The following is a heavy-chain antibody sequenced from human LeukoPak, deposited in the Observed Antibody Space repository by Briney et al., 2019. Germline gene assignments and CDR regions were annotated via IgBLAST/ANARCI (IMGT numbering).Heavy chain of an antibody. V-gene: IGHV3-23*01. CDR2: ISGSGGST. CDR3: AKDVWFGKDRKPY. D-gene: IGHD3-10*01. J-gene: IGHJ4*02. CDR1: GFTFSSYA. Sequence: GRSLRLSCAASGFTFSSYAMSWVRQAPGKGLEWVSAISGSGGSTYYADSVKGRFTISRDNSKNTLYLQMNSLRAEDTAVYYCAKDVWFGKDRKPYWGQGTLVTVSS.